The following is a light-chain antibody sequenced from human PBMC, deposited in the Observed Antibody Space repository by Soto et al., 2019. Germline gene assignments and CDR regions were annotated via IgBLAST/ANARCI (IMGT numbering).Light chain of an antibody. J-gene: IGLJ2*01. CDR1: SSNIGSNT. CDR3: AAWDDSLDGDVV. V-gene: IGLV1-44*01. CDR2: NNN. Sequence: QSVLTQPPSASGTPGQRVTISCSGSSSNIGSNTVNWYQQLPGTAPRLLIYNNNQRPSGVPDRFSGSKSGTSASLAVSGLQSEDEADYYCAAWDDSLDGDVVFGGGTKVTVL.